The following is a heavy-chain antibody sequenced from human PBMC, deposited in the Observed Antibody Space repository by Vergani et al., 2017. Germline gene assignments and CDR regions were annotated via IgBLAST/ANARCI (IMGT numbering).Heavy chain of an antibody. D-gene: IGHD3-9*01. J-gene: IGHJ4*02. V-gene: IGHV3-23*03. CDR3: AKDETEYGSSRRYFDTEEYYFDY. CDR2: IYSGGSST. Sequence: EVQLLESGGGLVQPGGSLRLSCAASGFTFSSYAMSWVRQAPGKGLEWVSVIYSGGSSTYYADSVKGRFTISRDNSKNTQYLQMNSLRAEDTAVYYCAKDETEYGSSRRYFDTEEYYFDYWGQGTLVTVSS. CDR1: GFTFSSYA.